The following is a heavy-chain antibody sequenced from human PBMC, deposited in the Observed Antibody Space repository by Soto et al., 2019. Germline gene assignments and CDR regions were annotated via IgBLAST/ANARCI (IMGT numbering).Heavy chain of an antibody. CDR1: GFTFSNHA. V-gene: IGHV3-30*04. CDR3: ARRLPQFDLLLVPFDY. CDR2: ISNDGSRD. D-gene: IGHD3-9*01. J-gene: IGHJ4*02. Sequence: PEGSLRLSCAASGFTFSNHAIHWVRQAPGKGLEWVAVISNDGSRDYYADSVKGRFTMSRDNSKNTLYLQMNRLRLEDTAVYYCARRLPQFDLLLVPFDYWGQGTLVTVSS.